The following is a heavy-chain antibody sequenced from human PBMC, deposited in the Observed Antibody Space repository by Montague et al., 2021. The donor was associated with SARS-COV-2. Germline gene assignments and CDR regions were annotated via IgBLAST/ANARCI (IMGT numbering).Heavy chain of an antibody. J-gene: IGHJ6*02. V-gene: IGHV4-34*01. CDR1: GGSFSGYY. CDR2: INHSGST. CDR3: ARVRAVPAAMRIFSLGRSYYGMDA. D-gene: IGHD2-2*01. Sequence: SETLSLTCAVYGGSFSGYYWSWIRQPPGKGLEWIGEINHSGSTNYSPSLKSRVTISVDTSKNQFSLKLSSVTAADTAVYYCARVRAVPAAMRIFSLGRSYYGMDAWGQGTTVTVSS.